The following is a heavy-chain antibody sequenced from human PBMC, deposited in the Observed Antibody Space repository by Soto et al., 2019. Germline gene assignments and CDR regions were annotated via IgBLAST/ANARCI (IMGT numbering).Heavy chain of an antibody. J-gene: IGHJ6*03. CDR2: INSDGSST. V-gene: IGHV3-74*01. CDR1: GFTFSSYW. CDR3: ARDRKDTAMVMVYYYYYMDV. D-gene: IGHD5-18*01. Sequence: GGSLRLSCAASGFTFSSYWMHWVRQAPGKGLVWVSRINSDGSSTSYADSVKGRFTISRDNTKNTLYLQMNSLRAEDTAVYYCARDRKDTAMVMVYYYYYMDVWGKGTTVTVSS.